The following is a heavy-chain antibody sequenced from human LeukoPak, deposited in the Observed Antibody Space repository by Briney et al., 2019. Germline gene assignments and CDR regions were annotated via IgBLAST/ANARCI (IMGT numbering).Heavy chain of an antibody. J-gene: IGHJ4*02. Sequence: ASVKVSCKVSGYTLTELSMHWVRQAPGKGLEWMGGFDPEDGETIYAQKFQGRVTMTEDTSTDTAYMELSSLRSEDTALYYCARVVNNWSDWDYWGQGTLVTVSS. CDR1: GYTLTELS. D-gene: IGHD1-20*01. CDR3: ARVVNNWSDWDY. CDR2: FDPEDGET. V-gene: IGHV1-24*01.